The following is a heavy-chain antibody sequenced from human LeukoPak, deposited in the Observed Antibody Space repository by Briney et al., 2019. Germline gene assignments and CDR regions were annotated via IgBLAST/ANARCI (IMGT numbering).Heavy chain of an antibody. Sequence: GGSLRLSCAASGFTFSSYSMNWVRQAPGKGLEWVSSISSSSSYIYYADSVRGRFTISRDNAKNSLYLQMNSLRVEDTALYYCAHSSGYAYGLDSWGQGTLVTVSS. CDR2: ISSSSSYI. CDR3: AHSSGYAYGLDS. V-gene: IGHV3-21*01. D-gene: IGHD5-12*01. CDR1: GFTFSSYS. J-gene: IGHJ4*02.